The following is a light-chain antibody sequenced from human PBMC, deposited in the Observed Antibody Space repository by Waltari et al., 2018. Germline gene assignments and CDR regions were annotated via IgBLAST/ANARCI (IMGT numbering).Light chain of an antibody. V-gene: IGKV1-16*02. Sequence: DIQMTQSPSSLSASVGDRVTITCRASQYINIYLNWFQQKPGKAPRALLYGASSLHSGVPSKFSGSGSGTDFTLTISSLQPEDFATYYCLQYHSYPRTFGQGTKVEIK. J-gene: IGKJ1*01. CDR1: QYINIY. CDR3: LQYHSYPRT. CDR2: GAS.